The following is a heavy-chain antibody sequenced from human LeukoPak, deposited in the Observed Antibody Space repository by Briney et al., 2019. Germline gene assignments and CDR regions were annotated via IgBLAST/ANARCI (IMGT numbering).Heavy chain of an antibody. CDR3: AREYYYDSSGYEGYYYYGMDV. CDR1: GYTFTSYA. V-gene: IGHV7-4-1*02. J-gene: IGHJ6*02. Sequence: ASVKVSCKASGYTFTSYAMNWVRQAPGQGLEWMGWINTITGNPTYAQGFTGRFVFSLDTSVSTAYLQISSLKAEDTAVYYCAREYYYDSSGYEGYYYYGMDVWGQGTTVTVSS. CDR2: INTITGNP. D-gene: IGHD3-22*01.